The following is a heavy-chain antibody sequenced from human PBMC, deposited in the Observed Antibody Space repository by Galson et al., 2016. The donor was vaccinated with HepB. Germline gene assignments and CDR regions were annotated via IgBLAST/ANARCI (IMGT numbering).Heavy chain of an antibody. V-gene: IGHV6-1*01. CDR2: TWYRSKWFS. CDR1: GDSVSSNSAT. D-gene: IGHD3-16*01. J-gene: IGHJ4*02. CDR3: AKGSNWGWVFDS. Sequence: CAISGDSVSSNSATWNWIRQSPSRGLEWLGRTWYRSKWFSDYAGFVKTRIILNPDTSKNQFSLQLYSVTPEDTAVYYSAKGSNWGWVFDSWGQGTPVTVSS.